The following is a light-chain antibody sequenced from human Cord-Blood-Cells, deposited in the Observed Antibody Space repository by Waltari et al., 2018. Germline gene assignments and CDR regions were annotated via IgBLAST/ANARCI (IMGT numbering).Light chain of an antibody. CDR3: QVWDSSSDHHWV. V-gene: IGLV3-21*03. J-gene: IGLJ3*02. CDR1: NIGSKS. Sequence: SYVLTQPPSVSVAPGKTARITCGGNNIGSKSVHWYQQKPGQAPVLVVYDDRDRPSGIPGRFSGSNSGNTATLTISRVEAGDEADYYCQVWDSSSDHHWVFGGGTKLTVL. CDR2: DDR.